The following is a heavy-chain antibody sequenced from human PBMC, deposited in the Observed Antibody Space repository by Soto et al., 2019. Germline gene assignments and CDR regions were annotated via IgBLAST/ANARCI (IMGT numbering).Heavy chain of an antibody. CDR1: GFSLSTSGVG. Sequence: QITLKESGPTLVKPTQTLTLTCTFSGFSLSTSGVGVGWIRQPPGKALEWLALIYWDDDKRYSPSLKSRLTITKDTSKNRAVLTMTAMDPVDTAPYYCAQSFGGYDCCDYWGQGTLVTVSS. V-gene: IGHV2-5*02. CDR3: AQSFGGYDCCDY. J-gene: IGHJ4*02. CDR2: IYWDDDK. D-gene: IGHD5-12*01.